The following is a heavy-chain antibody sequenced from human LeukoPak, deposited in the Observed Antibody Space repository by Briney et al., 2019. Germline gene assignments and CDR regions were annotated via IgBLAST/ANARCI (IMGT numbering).Heavy chain of an antibody. V-gene: IGHV1-18*01. CDR1: GYIFSSYG. J-gene: IGHJ6*02. CDR3: ARDRRVGAKRIYYHHGMDV. D-gene: IGHD1-26*01. Sequence: ASVKVSCKASGYIFSSYGFNWVRQAPGQGLEWMGWISPYNVRTNFVQKFQGRVTMTTDTSTRTAYMEWRSLRSDDTAVYYCARDRRVGAKRIYYHHGMDVWGQGTTVTVSS. CDR2: ISPYNVRT.